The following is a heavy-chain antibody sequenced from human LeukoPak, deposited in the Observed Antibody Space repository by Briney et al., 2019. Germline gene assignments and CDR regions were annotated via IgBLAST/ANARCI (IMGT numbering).Heavy chain of an antibody. D-gene: IGHD3-22*01. J-gene: IGHJ6*03. Sequence: SETLSLTCTVSGGSISSSSYYWGWIRQPPGKGLEWIGSIYYSGSTYYNPSLKSRVTISVDTSKNQFSLKLSSVTAADTAVYYCARDCRGYYDSSGCYFRPYYYYYMDVWGKGTTVTVSS. V-gene: IGHV4-39*07. CDR1: GGSISSSSYY. CDR2: IYYSGST. CDR3: ARDCRGYYDSSGCYFRPYYYYYMDV.